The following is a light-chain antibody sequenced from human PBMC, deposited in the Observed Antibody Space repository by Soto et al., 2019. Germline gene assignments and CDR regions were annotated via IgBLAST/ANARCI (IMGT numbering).Light chain of an antibody. CDR2: GAS. CDR1: QSVSSN. V-gene: IGKV3-15*01. CDR3: QQYNNWRTWT. J-gene: IGKJ1*01. Sequence: EIVMTQSPATLPVSPGERATLSCRASQSVSSNLAWYQQKPGQAPRLLIYGASTRATGIPARFSGSGSGTEFTLTISSLQSEDFAVYYCQQYNNWRTWTFGQGTKVDIK.